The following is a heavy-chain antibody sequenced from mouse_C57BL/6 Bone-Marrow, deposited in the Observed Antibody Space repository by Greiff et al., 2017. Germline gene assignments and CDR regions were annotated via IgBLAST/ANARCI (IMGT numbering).Heavy chain of an antibody. D-gene: IGHD1-1*01. CDR2: ISSGSSTI. Sequence: EVKLMESGGGLVKPGGSLKLSCAASGFTFSDYGMHWVRQAPEKGLEWVAYISSGSSTIYYADTVKGRFTIARDNAKNTLFRQMTRLRSEDTAMYYCARTPFITTVVAPYFDYWGQGTTLTVSS. V-gene: IGHV5-17*01. CDR3: ARTPFITTVVAPYFDY. CDR1: GFTFSDYG. J-gene: IGHJ2*01.